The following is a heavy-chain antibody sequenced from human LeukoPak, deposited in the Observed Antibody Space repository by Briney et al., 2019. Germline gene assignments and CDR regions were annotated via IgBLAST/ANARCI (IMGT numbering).Heavy chain of an antibody. V-gene: IGHV4-61*02. J-gene: IGHJ4*02. CDR2: IYTSGST. CDR3: AREFTPGRLGSAWSSSNDY. D-gene: IGHD6-13*01. Sequence: SETLSLTCTVSGGSISSGSYYWSWIRQPAGKGLEWIGRIYTSGSTNYNPSLKSRVTISVDTSKNQFSLKLSSVTAADTAVYYCAREFTPGRLGSAWSSSNDYWGQGTLVTVSS. CDR1: GGSISSGSYY.